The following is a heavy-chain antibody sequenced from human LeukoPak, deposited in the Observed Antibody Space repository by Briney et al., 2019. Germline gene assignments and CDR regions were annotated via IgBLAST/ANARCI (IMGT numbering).Heavy chain of an antibody. Sequence: ASVKVSCKTSGYTFTNYGINWVRQAPGHGLEWMGWISAYNGNTNYAQRFQGRVTMTTDTSTSTAYMDLRSLRSDDTAVYYCARDPRTEDGYNLRGFDYWGQGTLVTVSS. D-gene: IGHD5-24*01. CDR3: ARDPRTEDGYNLRGFDY. CDR2: ISAYNGNT. CDR1: GYTFTNYG. V-gene: IGHV1-18*01. J-gene: IGHJ4*02.